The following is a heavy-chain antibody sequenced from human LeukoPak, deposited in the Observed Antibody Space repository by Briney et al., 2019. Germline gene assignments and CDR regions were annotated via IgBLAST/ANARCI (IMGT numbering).Heavy chain of an antibody. V-gene: IGHV3-7*01. Sequence: GGSLRLSCAASGFTFSSYWMTWVRQAPGRGLEWVATIKADGSDKYYVNSVKGRFTISRDNAENSLSPQMDSLRAEDTAVYYCARGGLWGGDYWGQGTLVTVSS. CDR2: IKADGSDK. D-gene: IGHD3-16*01. CDR1: GFTFSSYW. CDR3: ARGGLWGGDY. J-gene: IGHJ4*02.